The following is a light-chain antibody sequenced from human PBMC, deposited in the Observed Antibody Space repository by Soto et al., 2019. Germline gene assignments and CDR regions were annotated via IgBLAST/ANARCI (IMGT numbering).Light chain of an antibody. Sequence: DIQMTQSPSTLSASVGDRVTITCRASQSISSWLDWYQQKPGKAPKLLIYDASSLESGVPSRFSGSGSGKEFTLTISSLQPDDFATYSCQQYNSYSLTFGGGTKVEIK. CDR1: QSISSW. V-gene: IGKV1-5*01. J-gene: IGKJ4*01. CDR2: DAS. CDR3: QQYNSYSLT.